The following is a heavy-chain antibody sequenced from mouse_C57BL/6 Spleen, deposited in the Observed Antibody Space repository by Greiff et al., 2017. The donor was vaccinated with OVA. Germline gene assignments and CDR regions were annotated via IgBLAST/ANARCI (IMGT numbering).Heavy chain of an antibody. J-gene: IGHJ4*01. CDR1: GYTFTSYW. V-gene: IGHV1-64*01. D-gene: IGHD2-4*01. Sequence: QVQLKQSGAELVKPGASVKLSCKASGYTFTSYWMHWVKQRPGQGLEWIGMIHPNSGSTNYNEKFKSKATLTVDKSSSTAYMQLSSLTSEDSAVYYCANYYDYDVYAMDYWGQGTSVTVSS. CDR3: ANYYDYDVYAMDY. CDR2: IHPNSGST.